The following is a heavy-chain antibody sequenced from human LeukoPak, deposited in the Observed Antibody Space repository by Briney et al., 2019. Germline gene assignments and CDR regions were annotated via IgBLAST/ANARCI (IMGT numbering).Heavy chain of an antibody. V-gene: IGHV3-15*01. D-gene: IGHD3-9*01. CDR2: IKSKTDGGTT. CDR1: GFSVSDNY. Sequence: GGSLRLSCAASGFSVSDNYMNWVRQAPGKGLEWVGRIKSKTDGGTTDYAAPVKGRFTISRDDSKNTLYLQMNSLKTEDTAVYYCTTDILTAYYLYFDYWGQGTLVTVSS. CDR3: TTDILTAYYLYFDY. J-gene: IGHJ4*02.